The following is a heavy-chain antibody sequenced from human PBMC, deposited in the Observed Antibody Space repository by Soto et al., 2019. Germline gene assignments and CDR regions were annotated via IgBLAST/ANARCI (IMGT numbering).Heavy chain of an antibody. CDR1: GDSFSSFY. Sequence: SETLSLTCTVSGDSFSSFYWSWIRQPPGKGLEWIGYIYYSGTTKYNPSLKSRAIISVDKNKNQFSLKLRSVTAADTAVYYCARTYPHNYESSGWTLKYFVSWGQGTLVTVPS. J-gene: IGHJ4*02. D-gene: IGHD3-22*01. CDR3: ARTYPHNYESSGWTLKYFVS. CDR2: IYYSGTT. V-gene: IGHV4-59*01.